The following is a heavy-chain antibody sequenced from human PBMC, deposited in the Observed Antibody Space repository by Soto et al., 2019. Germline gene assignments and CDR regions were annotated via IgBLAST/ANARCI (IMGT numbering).Heavy chain of an antibody. Sequence: LSLTCGVSGGTVASSHWWSWVRQSPGGGLEWIGNVYHTGDTNFNPSLQSRVTISVDKSNNQFSLRLNSLTAADTAVYFCAREIVTAGGNNYFDPWGPGTLVTVSS. CDR1: GGTVASSHW. CDR3: AREIVTAGGNNYFDP. CDR2: VYHTGDT. D-gene: IGHD2-21*02. V-gene: IGHV4-4*01. J-gene: IGHJ5*02.